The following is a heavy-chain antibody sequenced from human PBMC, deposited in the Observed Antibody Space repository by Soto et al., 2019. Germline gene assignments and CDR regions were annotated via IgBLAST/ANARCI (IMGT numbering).Heavy chain of an antibody. CDR1: GYTFTSYA. CDR3: ATWGITMVREDY. D-gene: IGHD3-10*01. Sequence: QVQLVLSGAEVKKPGASVKVSCKASGYTFTSYAMHWVRQAPGQRLEWMGWINAGNGNTKYSQKFQGRVTITRDTSASTAYMELSSLRSEDTAVYYCATWGITMVREDYWGQGTLVTVSS. V-gene: IGHV1-3*01. J-gene: IGHJ4*02. CDR2: INAGNGNT.